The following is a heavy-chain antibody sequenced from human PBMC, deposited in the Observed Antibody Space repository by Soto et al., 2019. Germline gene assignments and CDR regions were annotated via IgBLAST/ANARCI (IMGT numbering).Heavy chain of an antibody. CDR1: GYTFTSYD. D-gene: IGHD4-17*01. CDR2: MNPNSGNT. CDR3: ATLRLRGRHYYYYGMDL. Sequence: ASVKVYCRASGYTFTSYDIHWVRQATGQGLEWMGWMNPNSGNTGYAQRFQGRLTMTKNTSISTAYMELSSLTPEDTAVYYCATLRLRGRHYYYYGMDLWGQGTTVTVSS. V-gene: IGHV1-8*01. J-gene: IGHJ6*02.